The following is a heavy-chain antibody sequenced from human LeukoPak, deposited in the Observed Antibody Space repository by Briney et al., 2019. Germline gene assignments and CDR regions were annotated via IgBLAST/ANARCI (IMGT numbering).Heavy chain of an antibody. V-gene: IGHV4-59*01. CDR2: IYYSGSN. CDR3: ARDRGIVGAKGAFDI. Sequence: SETLSLTCTVSGGSLSRYYWSWLRQPPGRGLEGMGYIYYSGSNNYNPSLKSRVTISVDTSKNQFSLKLSSVTAADTAVYYCARDRGIVGAKGAFDIWGQGTMVTVSS. CDR1: GGSLSRYY. D-gene: IGHD1-26*01. J-gene: IGHJ3*02.